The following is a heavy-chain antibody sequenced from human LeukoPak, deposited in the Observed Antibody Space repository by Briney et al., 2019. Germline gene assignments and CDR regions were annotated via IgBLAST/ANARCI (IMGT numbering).Heavy chain of an antibody. J-gene: IGHJ4*02. D-gene: IGHD2-15*01. CDR2: ISNSGGST. V-gene: IGHV3-23*01. CDR1: GFTFSSYA. Sequence: GGPLRLSCVASGFTFSSYAMSWVRQTPGKGLEWVSAISNSGGSTYNADSVKGRFTISRDSPKNTLYLQMNSLRAEDTAVYYCAKRYCSGGSCCPDYWGQGTRVTVSS. CDR3: AKRYCSGGSCCPDY.